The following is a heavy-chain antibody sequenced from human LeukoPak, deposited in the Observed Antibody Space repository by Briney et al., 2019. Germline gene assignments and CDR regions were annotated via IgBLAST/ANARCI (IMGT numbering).Heavy chain of an antibody. CDR1: GGSISSGDYY. J-gene: IGHJ4*02. CDR3: ARGLYDCSSTSCHPRFDY. V-gene: IGHV4-30-4*08. D-gene: IGHD2-2*01. Sequence: SETLSLTCTVSGGSISSGDYYWSWIRQPPGTGLEWIGYIYYSGSTYYNPSLKSRVTISVDTSKNQFSLKLSSVTAADTAVYYCARGLYDCSSTSCHPRFDYWGQGTLVTVSS. CDR2: IYYSGST.